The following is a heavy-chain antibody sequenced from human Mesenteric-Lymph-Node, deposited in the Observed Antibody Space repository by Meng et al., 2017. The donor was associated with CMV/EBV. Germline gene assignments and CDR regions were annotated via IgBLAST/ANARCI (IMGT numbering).Heavy chain of an antibody. Sequence: ASVKVSCKASGYTLTSYGISWVRQAPGQGREWMGWISAYNGKTNYAQKLQGRVTMTTDTSTSTAYMELRSLRSDDTAVYYCARDDSLGQLSPQEGFDPWGQGTLVTVSS. CDR1: GYTLTSYG. CDR3: ARDDSLGQLSPQEGFDP. CDR2: ISAYNGKT. D-gene: IGHD3-22*01. V-gene: IGHV1-18*01. J-gene: IGHJ5*02.